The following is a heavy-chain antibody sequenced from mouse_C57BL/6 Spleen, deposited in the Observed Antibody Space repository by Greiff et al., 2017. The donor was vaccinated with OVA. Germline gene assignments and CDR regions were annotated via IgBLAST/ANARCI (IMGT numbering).Heavy chain of an antibody. J-gene: IGHJ3*01. D-gene: IGHD1-1*01. V-gene: IGHV1-42*01. CDR3: ARSSTVVATPAWFAY. CDR2: INPSTGGT. Sequence: VQLQQSGPELVKPGASVKISCKASGYSFTGYYMNWVKQSPEKSLEWIGEINPSTGGTTYNQKFKAKATLTVDKSSSTAYMQLKSLTSEDSAVYYCARSSTVVATPAWFAYWGQGTLVTVSA. CDR1: GYSFTGYY.